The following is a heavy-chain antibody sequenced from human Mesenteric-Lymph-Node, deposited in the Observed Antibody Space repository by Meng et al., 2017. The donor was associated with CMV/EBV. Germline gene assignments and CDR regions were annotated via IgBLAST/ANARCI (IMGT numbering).Heavy chain of an antibody. Sequence: GESLKISCAASGFTFSSYAMSWVRQAPGKGLEWVSYISSSGSAIDYADSVKGRFTVSRDNAKNSLYLQMNSLRAEDTAVYYCARSFDFWSGGMDVWGQGTTVTVSS. V-gene: IGHV3-48*03. CDR3: ARSFDFWSGGMDV. CDR2: ISSSGSAI. J-gene: IGHJ6*02. D-gene: IGHD3-3*01. CDR1: GFTFSSYA.